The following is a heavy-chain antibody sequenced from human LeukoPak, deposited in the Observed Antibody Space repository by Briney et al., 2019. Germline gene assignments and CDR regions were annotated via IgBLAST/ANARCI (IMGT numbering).Heavy chain of an antibody. CDR1: GYTFTSYG. CDR2: INPSGGST. Sequence: VKVSCKASGYTFTSYGISWVRQAPGQGLEWMGIINPSGGSTSYAQKFQGRVTMTRDMSTSTVYMELSSLRSEDTAVYYCARMVVTAFNWFDPWGQGTLVTVSS. J-gene: IGHJ5*02. CDR3: ARMVVTAFNWFDP. D-gene: IGHD2-21*02. V-gene: IGHV1-46*01.